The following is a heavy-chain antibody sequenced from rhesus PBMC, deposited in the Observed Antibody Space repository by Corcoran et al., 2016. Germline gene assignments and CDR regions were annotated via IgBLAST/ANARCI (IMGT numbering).Heavy chain of an antibody. CDR1: GFTFSSHW. CDR3: AKDRANSWNYMGFALDS. Sequence: EVQLVESGGGLAKPGGSLRLSCAASGFTFSSHWLHCVCKAPGKGREWNSKLNRAGGIVDYTDSLKGRFTIARENAMDTLYLQMNSLRIEDTAVYDCAKDRANSWNYMGFALDSWGQGVVVTVSP. D-gene: IGHD1-1-1*01. V-gene: IGHV3-14*01. J-gene: IGHJ6*01. CDR2: LNRAGGIV.